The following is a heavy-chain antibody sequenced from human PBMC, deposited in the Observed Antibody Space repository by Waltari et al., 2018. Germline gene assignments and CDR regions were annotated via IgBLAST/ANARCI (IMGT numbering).Heavy chain of an antibody. CDR1: GGSFRGYY. Sequence: QVQLQQWGAGLLKPSETLSLTCAVYGGSFRGYYWSRMRQPPGKGLEWIGEINHSGSTNYNPSLKSRVTISVDTSKNQFSLKLSSVTAADTAVYYCARGSLVPAASYFQHWGQGTLVTVSS. D-gene: IGHD2-2*01. CDR2: INHSGST. CDR3: ARGSLVPAASYFQH. V-gene: IGHV4-34*01. J-gene: IGHJ1*01.